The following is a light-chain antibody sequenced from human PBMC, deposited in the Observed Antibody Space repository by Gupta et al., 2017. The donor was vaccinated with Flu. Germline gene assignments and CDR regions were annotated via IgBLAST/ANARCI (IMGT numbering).Light chain of an antibody. J-gene: IGKJ3*01. CDR3: QQDDSTPFT. CDR1: QSVLYSSNNKNY. V-gene: IGKV4-1*01. CDR2: WVS. Sequence: SLGERATINCKSSQSVLYSSNNKNYLAWYQQKPGQPPKLLIYWVSTRESGVPDRFSGSGSGTDFSLTISSLQAEDVAVYYCQQDDSTPFTFGPGTKVDIK.